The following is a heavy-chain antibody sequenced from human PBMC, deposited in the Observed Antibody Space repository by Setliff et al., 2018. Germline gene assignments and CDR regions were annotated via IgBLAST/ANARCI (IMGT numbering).Heavy chain of an antibody. V-gene: IGHV3-30*01. Sequence: GGSLRLSCAASGFIFSNYAMHWVRQAPGKELEWVALISYDASNKYYADSVKGRFTIYRDNSKNTLYVQMNNLRAEDTAVYYCARDRHVRSSTWDIYSFDYWGQGTLVTVSS. D-gene: IGHD6-13*01. CDR1: GFIFSNYA. J-gene: IGHJ4*02. CDR2: ISYDASNK. CDR3: ARDRHVRSSTWDIYSFDY.